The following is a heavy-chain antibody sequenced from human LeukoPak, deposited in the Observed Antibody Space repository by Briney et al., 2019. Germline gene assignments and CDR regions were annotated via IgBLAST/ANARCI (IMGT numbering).Heavy chain of an antibody. J-gene: IGHJ4*02. CDR2: IYYSGST. CDR3: ARDYVAATPGY. Sequence: PSETLSLTCTVSGGSISGSSYYWGWIRQPPGKGLEWIGSIYYSGSTYYNPSLKSRVTISVDTSKNQFSLKLSSVTAADTAVYYCARDYVAATPGYWGQGTLVTVSS. D-gene: IGHD2-15*01. CDR1: GGSISGSSYY. V-gene: IGHV4-39*07.